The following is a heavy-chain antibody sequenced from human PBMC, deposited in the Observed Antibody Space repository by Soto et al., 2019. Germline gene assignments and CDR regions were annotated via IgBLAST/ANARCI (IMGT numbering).Heavy chain of an antibody. Sequence: QGQLVQSGAEVKKPGSSVKVSCKASGGTFNTYPFSWVRQAPGLGPEWMGGIVPMFGSANYARKFQGRVTITADKSTSTAYMEVTNLRSEDTAVYYCAGAGGDVVEPVGSDFNDLDVWGQGPTVTFSS. D-gene: IGHD3-16*01. CDR2: IVPMFGSA. CDR1: GGTFNTYP. J-gene: IGHJ6*02. CDR3: AGAGGDVVEPVGSDFNDLDV. V-gene: IGHV1-69*06.